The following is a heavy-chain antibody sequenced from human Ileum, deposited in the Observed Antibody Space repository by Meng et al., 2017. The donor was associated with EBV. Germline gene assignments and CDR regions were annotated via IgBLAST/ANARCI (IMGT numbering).Heavy chain of an antibody. CDR3: ARDSEAADY. J-gene: IGHJ4*02. CDR1: GHTFFKSA. D-gene: IGHD6-25*01. CDR2: INTNTGKP. Sequence: QVQLLQSGDAVKKSXXXXKVSCRASGHTFFKSAITWVRQAPGQGLEWMGWINTNTGKPTYAQGLTGRFVFSLDTSVSTAYLQISSLKAEDTAVYYCARDSEAADYWGQGTLVTVSS. V-gene: IGHV7-4-1*02.